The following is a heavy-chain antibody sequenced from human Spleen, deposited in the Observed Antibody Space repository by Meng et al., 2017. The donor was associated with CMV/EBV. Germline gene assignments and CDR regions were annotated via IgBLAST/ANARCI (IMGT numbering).Heavy chain of an antibody. D-gene: IGHD3-10*01. CDR3: AKDIVVRGIRVFDY. V-gene: IGHV3-23*01. CDR2: ISGSGGST. J-gene: IGHJ4*02. Sequence: GGSLRLSCTAAGFKFSDYGMNWVRQAPGKGLEWVSGISGSGGSTYYADSVKGRFTISRDNSKNTLYVQLNSLRAEDTAVYYCAKDIVVRGIRVFDYWGQGTLVTVSS. CDR1: GFKFSDYG.